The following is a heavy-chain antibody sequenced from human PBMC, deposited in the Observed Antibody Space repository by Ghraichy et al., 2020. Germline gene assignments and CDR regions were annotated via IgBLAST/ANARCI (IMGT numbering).Heavy chain of an antibody. V-gene: IGHV3-23*01. CDR1: GFTFSSYA. D-gene: IGHD3-10*01. CDR3: ASLDGDYYGSGSYYNGFDY. J-gene: IGHJ4*02. CDR2: ISVSGGST. Sequence: GGSLRLSCAASGFTFSSYAMSWVRQAPGKGLEWVSAISVSGGSTYYTDSVKGRFTISRDNSKNTLYLQMNSLRAEDTAVYYCASLDGDYYGSGSYYNGFDYWGQGTLVTVSS.